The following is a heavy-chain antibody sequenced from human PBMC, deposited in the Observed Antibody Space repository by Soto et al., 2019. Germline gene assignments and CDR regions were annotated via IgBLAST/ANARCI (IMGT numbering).Heavy chain of an antibody. CDR1: GFTFDDYA. CDR3: AKDPTAEWFGESGY. D-gene: IGHD3-10*01. J-gene: IGHJ4*02. Sequence: EVQLVESGGGLVQPGRSLRLSCAASGFTFDDYARHWVRHAPGKGLEWVSGISWNSGSIGYADSVKGRFTISRDNAKNSLYLQMNSLRAEDTAFYYCAKDPTAEWFGESGYWGQGTLVTVSS. CDR2: ISWNSGSI. V-gene: IGHV3-9*01.